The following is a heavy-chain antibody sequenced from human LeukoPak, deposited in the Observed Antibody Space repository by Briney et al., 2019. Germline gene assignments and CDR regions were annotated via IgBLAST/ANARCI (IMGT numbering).Heavy chain of an antibody. Sequence: ASVKVSCKASGYTLTGYYMHWVRQAPGQGLEWMGIINSSGGTTSYAQKFQGRVTMTRDTSTSTVYMELSSLRSEDTAVYYCARGGWYYFDYWGQGTLVTVSS. CDR2: INSSGGTT. CDR1: GYTLTGYY. V-gene: IGHV1-46*01. CDR3: ARGGWYYFDY. D-gene: IGHD6-19*01. J-gene: IGHJ4*02.